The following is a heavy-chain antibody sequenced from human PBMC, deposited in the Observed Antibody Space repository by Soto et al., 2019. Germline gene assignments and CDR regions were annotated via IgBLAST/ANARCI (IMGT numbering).Heavy chain of an antibody. CDR2: IRSKAYGGTT. V-gene: IGHV3-49*03. D-gene: IGHD5-18*01. Sequence: LRLSCTASGFTFGDYAMSWFRQAPGTGLEWVGFIRSKAYGGTTEYAASVKGRFTISRDDSKSIAYLQMNSLKTEDTAVYYCTRDSYSYGSGRFDYWGQGTLVTVSS. CDR3: TRDSYSYGSGRFDY. J-gene: IGHJ4*02. CDR1: GFTFGDYA.